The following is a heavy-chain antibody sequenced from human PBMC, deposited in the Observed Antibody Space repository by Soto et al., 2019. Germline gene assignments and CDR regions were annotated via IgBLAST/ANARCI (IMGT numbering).Heavy chain of an antibody. J-gene: IGHJ5*02. D-gene: IGHD3-10*01. CDR3: ARRERYYGSPGWFDP. CDR2: VYYNENT. Sequence: SETLSLTCSVSGGSISSFTYYWGWIRQPPGKGLEWIGTVYYNENTYYNPSLKSRVTITVDTAKNQFSLNLRSVTAADTAMYFCARRERYYGSPGWFDPWGPGTLVPVSS. V-gene: IGHV4-39*01. CDR1: GGSISSFTYY.